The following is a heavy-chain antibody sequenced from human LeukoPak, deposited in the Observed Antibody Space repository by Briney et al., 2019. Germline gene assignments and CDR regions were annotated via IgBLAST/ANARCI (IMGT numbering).Heavy chain of an antibody. D-gene: IGHD6-19*01. CDR1: GYSISSDYY. CDR2: IYYSGST. CDR3: ARGSSGWYGIDY. J-gene: IGHJ4*02. V-gene: IGHV4-38-2*02. Sequence: SETLSLTCTVSGYSISSDYYWGWIRQPPGKGLEWIGSIYYSGSTYYNPSLKSRVTISVDTSKNQFSLKLSSVTAADTAVYYCARGSSGWYGIDYWGQGALVNVSS.